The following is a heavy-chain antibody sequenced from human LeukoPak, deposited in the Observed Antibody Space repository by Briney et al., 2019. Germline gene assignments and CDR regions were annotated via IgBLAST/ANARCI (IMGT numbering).Heavy chain of an antibody. CDR1: GGSISSYY. CDR3: ARDLLNYDILTGYYYYYGMDV. Sequence: SETPSLTCTVSGGSISSYYWSWIRQPPGKGLEWIGYIYYSGSTNYNPSLKSRVTISVDTSKNQFSLKLSSVTAADTAVYYCARDLLNYDILTGYYYYYGMDVWGQGTTVTVSS. J-gene: IGHJ6*02. D-gene: IGHD3-9*01. CDR2: IYYSGST. V-gene: IGHV4-59*01.